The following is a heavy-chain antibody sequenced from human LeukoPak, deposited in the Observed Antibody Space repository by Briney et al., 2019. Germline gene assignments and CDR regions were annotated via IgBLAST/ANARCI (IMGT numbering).Heavy chain of an antibody. CDR1: GGSISTFN. CDR3: ARGRTTYYSDSVAYYRDAFDI. D-gene: IGHD3-22*01. Sequence: SETLSLTCTVSGGSISTFNWSWIRQPPGKGLEWIGYMYSSGSTNYNPSPKSRVTLSLDTSKNQFSLKLSSVTAADTAVYYCARGRTTYYSDSVAYYRDAFDIWGQGTMVTVSS. CDR2: MYSSGST. V-gene: IGHV4-59*01. J-gene: IGHJ3*02.